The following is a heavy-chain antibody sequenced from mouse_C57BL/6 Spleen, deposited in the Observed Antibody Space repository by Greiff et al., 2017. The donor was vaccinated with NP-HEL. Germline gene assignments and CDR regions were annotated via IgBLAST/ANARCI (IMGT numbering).Heavy chain of an antibody. D-gene: IGHD2-4*01. CDR3: VRHDGDYAAWFAY. Sequence: EVKLVESGGGLVQPGGSLKLSCAASGFTFSDYYMYWVRQTPEKRLEWVAYISNGGGSTYYPDTVKGRFPISRDNAKNTLYLQMSRLKSEDTAMYYCVRHDGDYAAWFAYWGQGTLVTVSA. J-gene: IGHJ3*01. CDR2: ISNGGGST. V-gene: IGHV5-12*01. CDR1: GFTFSDYY.